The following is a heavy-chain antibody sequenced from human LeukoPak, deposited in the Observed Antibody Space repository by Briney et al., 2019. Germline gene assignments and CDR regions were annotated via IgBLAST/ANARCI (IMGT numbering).Heavy chain of an antibody. CDR1: GLTFSTSG. CDR3: AKAEVVVVVAARDY. Sequence: NSGGSLRLSCTASGLTFSTSGFNWVRQAPGKGLEWVASIGPTGSDRYHADSIKGRFTISRDNSKNTLYLQMNSLRAEDTAVYYCAKAEVVVVVAARDYWGQGTLVTVSS. D-gene: IGHD2-15*01. J-gene: IGHJ4*02. V-gene: IGHV3-21*04. CDR2: IGPTGSDR.